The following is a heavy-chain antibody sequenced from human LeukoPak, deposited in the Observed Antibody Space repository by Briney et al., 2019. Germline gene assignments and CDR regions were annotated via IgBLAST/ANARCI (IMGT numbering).Heavy chain of an antibody. J-gene: IGHJ5*02. CDR2: IYYSGST. CDR1: GGSISSHY. V-gene: IGHV4-59*11. CDR3: ARASSGNTRTMSWFDP. Sequence: SETLPLTCTVSGGSISSHYWSWIRQPPGKGLEWIGYIYYSGSTNYNPSLKSRVTISVDTSKNQFSLKLSSVTAADTAVYYCARASSGNTRTMSWFDPWGQGTLVTVSS. D-gene: IGHD2-2*01.